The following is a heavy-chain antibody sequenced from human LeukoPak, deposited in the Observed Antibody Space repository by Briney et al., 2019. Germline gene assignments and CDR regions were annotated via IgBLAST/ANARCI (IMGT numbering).Heavy chain of an antibody. J-gene: IGHJ4*02. CDR1: GGSISSHY. D-gene: IGHD1-26*01. V-gene: IGHV4-59*08. CDR2: IYYSGST. CDR3: ARHVESGSYEPYFDY. Sequence: SETLSLTCTVSGGSISSHYWSWIRQPPGKGLEWIGYIYYSGSTNYNPSLKSRVTISVDTSKNQFSLKLSSVTAADTAVYYCARHVESGSYEPYFDYWGQGTLVTVSS.